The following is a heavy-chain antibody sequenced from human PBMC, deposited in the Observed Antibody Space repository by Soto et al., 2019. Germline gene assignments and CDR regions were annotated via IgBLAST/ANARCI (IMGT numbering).Heavy chain of an antibody. D-gene: IGHD3-16*02. J-gene: IGHJ4*02. Sequence: ASVKVSCKVSGYTLTELSMHWVRQAPGKGLEWMGGFDPEDGETIYAQKFQGRVTMTADTSTNTAYMELSSLRSDDTAVYYCAPSTFGGVIRPPAWGQGTLVTVSS. CDR1: GYTLTELS. V-gene: IGHV1-24*01. CDR3: APSTFGGVIRPPA. CDR2: FDPEDGET.